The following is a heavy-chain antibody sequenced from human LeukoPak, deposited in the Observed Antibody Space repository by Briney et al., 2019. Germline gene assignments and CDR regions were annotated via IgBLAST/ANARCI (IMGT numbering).Heavy chain of an antibody. Sequence: GGSLRLSCAASGFTVSSNYMSWVRQAPGKGLGWVSVIYSGGSTYYADSVKGRFTISRDNSKNTLYLQMNSLRAEDTAVYYCARDPGYSSSWYRGTYGMDVWGQGTTVTVSS. CDR2: IYSGGST. J-gene: IGHJ6*02. D-gene: IGHD6-13*01. CDR1: GFTVSSNY. CDR3: ARDPGYSSSWYRGTYGMDV. V-gene: IGHV3-53*01.